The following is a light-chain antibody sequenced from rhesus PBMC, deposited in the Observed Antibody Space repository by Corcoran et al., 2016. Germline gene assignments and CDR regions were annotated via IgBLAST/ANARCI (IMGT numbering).Light chain of an antibody. V-gene: IGKV1-22*01. CDR2: MAS. Sequence: DIQMTQSPSSLSASVGDTVTITCRASQGISSWLAWYQQKPGKAPKLLIYMASSLQSGVPSRFSGSGSGTDFTLTISSLQSEDFATYYCQQYSSRPWTFGQGTKVEIK. CDR1: QGISSW. J-gene: IGKJ1*01. CDR3: QQYSSRPWT.